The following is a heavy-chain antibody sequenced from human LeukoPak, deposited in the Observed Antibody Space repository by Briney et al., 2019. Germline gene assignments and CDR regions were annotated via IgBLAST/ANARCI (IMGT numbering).Heavy chain of an antibody. CDR2: IKQDGSEK. Sequence: GGSLRLSCAASGFTFSTYGMSWVRQAPGKGLEWVANIKQDGSEKYYVDSVKGRFAISRDNAKNSLFLQMNTLRVEDTAVYYCAKDSLLTVVSPVAASWGQGILVTVSS. D-gene: IGHD4-23*01. V-gene: IGHV3-7*01. CDR3: AKDSLLTVVSPVAAS. CDR1: GFTFSTYG. J-gene: IGHJ5*02.